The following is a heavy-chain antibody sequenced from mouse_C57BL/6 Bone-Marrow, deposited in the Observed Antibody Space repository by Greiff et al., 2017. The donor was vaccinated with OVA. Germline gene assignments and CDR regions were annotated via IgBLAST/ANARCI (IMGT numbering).Heavy chain of an antibody. J-gene: IGHJ1*03. CDR1: GYAFSSSW. CDR3: ARGRWLLLQYWYFDV. V-gene: IGHV1-82*01. Sequence: VKLMESGPELVKPGASVKISCKASGYAFSSSWMNWVKQRPGKGLEWIGRIYPGDGDTNYNGKFKGKATLTADKSSSTAYMQLSSLTSEDSAVYFCARGRWLLLQYWYFDVWGTGTTVTVSS. D-gene: IGHD2-3*01. CDR2: IYPGDGDT.